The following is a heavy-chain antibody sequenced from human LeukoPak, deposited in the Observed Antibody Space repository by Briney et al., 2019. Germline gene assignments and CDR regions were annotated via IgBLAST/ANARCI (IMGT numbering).Heavy chain of an antibody. CDR3: AKGPSSSWYGNWFDP. J-gene: IGHJ5*02. Sequence: GGFLRLSCAASRFTFSSYAMSWVRQAPGKGLEWVSAISGSGGSTYYADSVKGRFTISRDNSKNTLYLQMNSLRAEDTAVYYCAKGPSSSWYGNWFDPWGQGTLVTVSS. D-gene: IGHD6-13*01. CDR1: RFTFSSYA. CDR2: ISGSGGST. V-gene: IGHV3-23*01.